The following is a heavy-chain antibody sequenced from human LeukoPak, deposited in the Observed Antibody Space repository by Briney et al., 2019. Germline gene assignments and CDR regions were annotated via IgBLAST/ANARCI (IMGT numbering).Heavy chain of an antibody. CDR2: ISGSGGST. Sequence: GGFLRLSCAAPGVTFSIYSMSWVRQAPGKGLEWVLAISGSGGSTYYADSVKGRFTISRDNSKNTLYLQMNSLRAEDTAVYYCAKGGLAAIPNYFDYWGQGTLVTVSS. J-gene: IGHJ4*02. V-gene: IGHV3-23*01. CDR1: GVTFSIYS. CDR3: AKGGLAAIPNYFDY. D-gene: IGHD2-2*02.